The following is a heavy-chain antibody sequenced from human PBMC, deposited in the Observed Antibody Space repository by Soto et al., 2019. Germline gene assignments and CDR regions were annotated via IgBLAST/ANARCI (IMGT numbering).Heavy chain of an antibody. V-gene: IGHV3-7*01. CDR1: GFTFSSYW. CDR2: IRQDGSDK. Sequence: EGSLRLSCAASGFTFSSYWMSWVRQAPGKGLEWVANIRQDGSDKYYVDSVKGRFTISRDNSKNTLYLQMNSLRAEDTAVYYCARAGGDYGGAFDIWGQGTMVTVSS. J-gene: IGHJ3*02. CDR3: ARAGGDYGGAFDI. D-gene: IGHD4-17*01.